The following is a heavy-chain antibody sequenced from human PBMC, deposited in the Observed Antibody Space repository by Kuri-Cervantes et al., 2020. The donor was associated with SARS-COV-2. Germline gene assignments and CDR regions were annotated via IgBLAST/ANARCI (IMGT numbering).Heavy chain of an antibody. D-gene: IGHD1-26*01. CDR1: GFTFSSYD. J-gene: IGHJ3*02. CDR2: IGTTGDP. Sequence: GESLKISCAASGFTFSSYDMHWVRQATGKGLERVSAIGTTGDPYYPGSVKGRFTISRDNSKNTLYLQMNSLRAEDTAVYYCARTNGSAFDIWGQGTMVTVSS. CDR3: ARTNGSAFDI. V-gene: IGHV3-13*05.